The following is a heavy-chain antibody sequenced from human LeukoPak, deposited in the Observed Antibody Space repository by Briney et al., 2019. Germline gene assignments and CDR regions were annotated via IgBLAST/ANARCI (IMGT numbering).Heavy chain of an antibody. D-gene: IGHD5-18*01. J-gene: IGHJ4*02. CDR1: GYTFTSFG. V-gene: IGHV1-18*01. CDR3: ARDLGVDTSMIFFDY. CDR2: ISAYNGNT. Sequence: ASVTVSCKASGYTFTSFGISWVRQAPGQGLEWMGWISAYNGNTNYVQKFQGRVTMTTDISTSTAYMELRSLRSDDTAVFYCARDLGVDTSMIFFDYWGQGTLVTVSS.